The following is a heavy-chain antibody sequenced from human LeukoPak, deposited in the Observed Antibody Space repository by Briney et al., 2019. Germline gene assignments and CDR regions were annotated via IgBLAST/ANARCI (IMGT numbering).Heavy chain of an antibody. CDR3: ARRTISPDLDAFDI. CDR1: GDSISGSGYY. Sequence: SETLSLTCTVSGDSISGSGYYWGWIRQPPGKGLEWIGSIYYSGSTYDNPSLKSRVTISVDTSKNQFSLKLSSVTAADTAVYYCARRTISPDLDAFDIWGQGTMVTVSS. V-gene: IGHV4-39*07. J-gene: IGHJ3*02. CDR2: IYYSGST. D-gene: IGHD3-3*01.